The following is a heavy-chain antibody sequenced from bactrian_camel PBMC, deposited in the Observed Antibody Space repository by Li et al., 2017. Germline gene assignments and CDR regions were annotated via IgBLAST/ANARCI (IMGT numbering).Heavy chain of an antibody. D-gene: IGHD7*01. CDR2: ITKDGST. V-gene: IGHV3S53*01. CDR3: AADSGWYPKASCASRISGREALFGY. J-gene: IGHJ6*01. CDR1: GPSDYIDSSYC. Sequence: HVQLVESGGDSVQTGGSLRLSCAPSGPSDYIDSSYCMGWLRQVPGKAREPVASITKDGSTHYADSVKARFTISKDNAKNTLYLQMNRLKVEDTAMYYCAADSGWYPKASCASRISGREALFGYWGQGTQVTVS.